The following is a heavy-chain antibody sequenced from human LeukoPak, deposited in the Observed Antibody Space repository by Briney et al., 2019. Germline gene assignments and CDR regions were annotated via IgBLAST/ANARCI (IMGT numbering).Heavy chain of an antibody. V-gene: IGHV5-10-1*01. CDR3: ARPSGGHTAMVGGDAFDI. Sequence: GESLKISCKGSGYSFTSYRISWVRQMPGKGLEWMGRIEPSDSYPNYSPSFQGHVTVSADKSISTAFLEETSLKPTGTAMTYRARPSGGHTAMVGGDAFDIWGQGTMVTVSS. J-gene: IGHJ3*02. D-gene: IGHD5-18*01. CDR1: GYSFTSYR. CDR2: IEPSDSYP.